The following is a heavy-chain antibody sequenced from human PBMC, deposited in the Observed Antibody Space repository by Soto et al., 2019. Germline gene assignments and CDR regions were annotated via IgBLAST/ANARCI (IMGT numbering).Heavy chain of an antibody. CDR1: GFSFSFSG. CDR2: LWYDGSSE. Sequence: QVHLVESGGGVVQPGRSLRLSCAASGFSFSFSGMHWVRQAPGKGLEWVAGLWYDGSSENYADSVKGRFTISRHNSKNTLHLQMDSLRVEDTAMYYCARGLAKGAGGAFDIWGQGTMVIVSS. D-gene: IGHD3-16*01. V-gene: IGHV3-33*01. J-gene: IGHJ3*02. CDR3: ARGLAKGAGGAFDI.